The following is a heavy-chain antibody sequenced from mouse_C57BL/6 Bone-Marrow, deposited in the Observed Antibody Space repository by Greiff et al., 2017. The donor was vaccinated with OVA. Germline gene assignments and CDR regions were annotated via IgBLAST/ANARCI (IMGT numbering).Heavy chain of an antibody. V-gene: IGHV1-53*01. CDR3: ARDPFYYYGSSWLYFDV. CDR1: GYTFTSYW. J-gene: IGHJ1*03. Sequence: QVQLQQPGTELVKPGASVKLSCKASGYTFTSYWMHWVKQRPGQGLEWIGNINPSNGGTNYNEKFKSKATLTVAKSSSTAYMQLSSLTSEDSAVYYCARDPFYYYGSSWLYFDVWGTGTTVTVSS. D-gene: IGHD1-1*01. CDR2: INPSNGGT.